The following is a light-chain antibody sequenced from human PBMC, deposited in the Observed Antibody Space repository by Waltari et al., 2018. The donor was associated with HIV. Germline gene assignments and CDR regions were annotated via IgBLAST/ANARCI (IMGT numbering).Light chain of an antibody. Sequence: SYVLTQPPSVSVAPGQTARITCEGNNIGSQSVHWYQQRPGQAPALVVHDDSDRPSGIPERFSGSNSGNTATLTISRVEAGDEAEYYCQVWDMTSDHFVFGPGTTVTVL. V-gene: IGLV3-21*02. CDR3: QVWDMTSDHFV. CDR2: DDS. J-gene: IGLJ1*01. CDR1: NIGSQS.